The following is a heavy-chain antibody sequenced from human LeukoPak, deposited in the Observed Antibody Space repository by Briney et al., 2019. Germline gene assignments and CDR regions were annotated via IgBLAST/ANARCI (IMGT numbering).Heavy chain of an antibody. Sequence: PGGSLRLSCAASGFTFSDYYMSWIRQAPGKGLEWVSYISSSGSTIYYADSVKGRFTISRDNAKNSLYLQMNSLRAENTAVYYCARASIAAAGYYFDYWGQGTLVTVSS. J-gene: IGHJ4*02. CDR2: ISSSGSTI. CDR3: ARASIAAAGYYFDY. V-gene: IGHV3-11*04. D-gene: IGHD6-13*01. CDR1: GFTFSDYY.